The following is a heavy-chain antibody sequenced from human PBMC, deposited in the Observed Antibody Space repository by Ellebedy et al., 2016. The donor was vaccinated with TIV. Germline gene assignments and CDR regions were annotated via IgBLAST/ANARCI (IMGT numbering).Heavy chain of an antibody. CDR3: ARRSNRNVMDA. V-gene: IGHV6-1*01. CDR2: TYYRSKWYN. D-gene: IGHD1-14*01. J-gene: IGHJ6*02. Sequence: SQTLSLTCAISGDSVSSNCAGWNWIRQSPSRGLEWLGRTYYRSKWYNDYAVSVKRRITINPDTSKNQFPLKLNSVNPEDKAVYYGARRSNRNVMDAWGQGTTVTVSS. CDR1: GDSVSSNCAG.